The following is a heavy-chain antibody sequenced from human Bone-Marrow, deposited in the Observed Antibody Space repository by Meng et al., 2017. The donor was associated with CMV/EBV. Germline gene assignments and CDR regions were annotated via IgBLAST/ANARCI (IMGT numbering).Heavy chain of an antibody. J-gene: IGHJ6*02. CDR3: ARTSTPDYYDFWSGYYYGMDV. D-gene: IGHD3-3*01. V-gene: IGHV1-8*03. CDR1: YD. CDR2: INPNSGNT. Sequence: YDSNSVRQATGQRLEWMGWINPNSGNTGYAQKYQGRVTITRNTSISTAYMELSSLRSEDTAVYYCARTSTPDYYDFWSGYYYGMDVWGQGTTVTVSS.